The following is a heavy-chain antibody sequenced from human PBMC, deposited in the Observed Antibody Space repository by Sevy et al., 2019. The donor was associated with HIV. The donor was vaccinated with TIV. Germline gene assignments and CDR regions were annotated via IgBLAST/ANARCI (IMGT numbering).Heavy chain of an antibody. V-gene: IGHV3-33*08. D-gene: IGHD5-12*01. J-gene: IGHJ3*01. CDR3: ARDWGGGVEGAITDVIDL. Sequence: GGSLRLSCAVSGFSGFTFSGYGMHWVRQAPGKALEWVGIIWDDGTNERYSDCVKGRFIISRDNSKNTVYLQMTSLRGDDTAVYFCARDWGGGVEGAITDVIDLWGQRTMVTVSS. CDR2: IWDDGTNE. CDR1: GFSGFTFSGYG.